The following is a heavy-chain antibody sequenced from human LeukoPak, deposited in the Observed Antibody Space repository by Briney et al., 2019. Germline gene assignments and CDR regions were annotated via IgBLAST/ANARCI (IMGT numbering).Heavy chain of an antibody. D-gene: IGHD2-2*01. CDR3: ARGPATAKNWFDP. V-gene: IGHV4-61*02. CDR2: IYTSGST. CDR1: GGSISSGSYY. Sequence: PSQTLSLTCTVSGGSISSGSYYWSWIRQPAGQGLEWIGRIYTSGSTNYNPSLKSRVTISVDTSKNQFSLKLSSVTAADTAVYYCARGPATAKNWFDPWGQGTLVTVSS. J-gene: IGHJ5*02.